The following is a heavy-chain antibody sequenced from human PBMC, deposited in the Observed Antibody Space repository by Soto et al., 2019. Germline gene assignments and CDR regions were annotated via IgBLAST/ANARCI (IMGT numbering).Heavy chain of an antibody. CDR2: IYYSGST. Sequence: QVQLQESGPGLVKPSETLSLTCTVSGGSISSYYWSWIRQPPGKGLEWIGYIYYSGSTNYNPSLKSRVTISVDTSKNQSSLKLSSVTAADTAVYYCARYSSSWYFPVYWGQGTLVTVSS. CDR1: GGSISSYY. D-gene: IGHD6-13*01. J-gene: IGHJ4*02. V-gene: IGHV4-59*01. CDR3: ARYSSSWYFPVY.